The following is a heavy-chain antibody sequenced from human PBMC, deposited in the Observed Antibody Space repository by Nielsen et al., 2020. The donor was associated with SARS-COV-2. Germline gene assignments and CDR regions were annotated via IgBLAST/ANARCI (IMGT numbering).Heavy chain of an antibody. Sequence: SETLSLTCSVSGVSVSSGSYFWSWIRQPPGKRLEWIGYMFYIGTANYNPSFQSRVNISVDTSKNQFSLNLSSVTAADTAIYYCARGGYNLYDFDYWGRGTLVTVSS. CDR2: MFYIGTA. J-gene: IGHJ4*02. V-gene: IGHV4-61*01. CDR3: ARGGYNLYDFDY. D-gene: IGHD5-24*01. CDR1: GVSVSSGSYF.